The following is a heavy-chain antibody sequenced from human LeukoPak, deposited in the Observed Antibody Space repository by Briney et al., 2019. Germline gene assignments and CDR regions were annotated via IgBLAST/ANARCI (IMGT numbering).Heavy chain of an antibody. CDR3: ARGSVYCSGGSCYSIYYGMDV. Sequence: SETLSLTCSVSGGSISSGGYYWSWLRQHPGKGLEWVGDIYYSGSTYYNASLKSRVNISVDTSKKQFSLKLSSVTAADTAVYYCARGSVYCSGGSCYSIYYGMDVWGQGTTVTVSS. J-gene: IGHJ6*02. V-gene: IGHV4-31*03. D-gene: IGHD2-15*01. CDR2: IYYSGST. CDR1: GGSISSGGYY.